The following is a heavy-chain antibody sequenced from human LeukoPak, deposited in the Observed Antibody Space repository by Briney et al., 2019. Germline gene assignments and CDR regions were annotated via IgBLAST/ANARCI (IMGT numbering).Heavy chain of an antibody. V-gene: IGHV3-23*01. D-gene: IGHD6-13*01. Sequence: GGSLRLSCAASGFSFSTYAMSWVRQAPGKGLEWVSSISGSGGYTFYADSVKGRFTISRDNSKNTLYLQMNSLRAEDTAVYYCANPGLAAFDYWGQGTLVTVSS. CDR1: GFSFSTYA. CDR3: ANPGLAAFDY. CDR2: ISGSGGYT. J-gene: IGHJ4*02.